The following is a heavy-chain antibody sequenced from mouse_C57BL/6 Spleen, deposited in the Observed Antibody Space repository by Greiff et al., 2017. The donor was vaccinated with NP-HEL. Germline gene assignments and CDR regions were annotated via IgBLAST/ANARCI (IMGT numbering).Heavy chain of an antibody. V-gene: IGHV1-82*01. D-gene: IGHD5-1*01. CDR3: ARDEYGYFDV. CDR2: IYPGDGDT. Sequence: VQLQQSGPELVKPGASVKISCKASGYAFSSSWMNWVKQRPGKGLEWIGRIYPGDGDTNYNGKFKGKATLTADKSSSTAYMQLSSLTSEDSAVYFCARDEYGYFDVWGTGTTVTVSS. J-gene: IGHJ1*03. CDR1: GYAFSSSW.